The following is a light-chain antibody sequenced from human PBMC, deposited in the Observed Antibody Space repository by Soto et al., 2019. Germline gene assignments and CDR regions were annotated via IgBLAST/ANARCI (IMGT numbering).Light chain of an antibody. J-gene: IGLJ1*01. CDR2: DVS. CDR1: SSDVGGYNY. V-gene: IGLV2-14*01. CDR3: SSYPPSGFV. Sequence: QSALTQPASVSGSPGQSITISCTGTSSDVGGYNYVSWFQQHPGKAPKLMIYDVSARPSGVSNRFSGSKSGNTASLTISGLQAEDEADYYCSSYPPSGFVFGPGTKVTVL.